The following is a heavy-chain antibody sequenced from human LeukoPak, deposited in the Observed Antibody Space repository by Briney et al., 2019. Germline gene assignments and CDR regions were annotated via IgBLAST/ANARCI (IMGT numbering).Heavy chain of an antibody. V-gene: IGHV4-4*07. D-gene: IGHD3-16*01. CDR3: ARGSYGYIDY. CDR2: FYASGTM. Sequence: SETLSLTCGVSGVSISHYYWTSIRQPAGKGLEWIGRFYASGTMIYNPSLKSRVAMSADTSKNQFSLMVTSVTAADTAVYYCARGSYGYIDYWGQGILVTVSS. CDR1: GVSISHYY. J-gene: IGHJ4*02.